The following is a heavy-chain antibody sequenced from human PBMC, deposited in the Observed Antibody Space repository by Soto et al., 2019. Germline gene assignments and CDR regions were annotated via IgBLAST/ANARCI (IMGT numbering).Heavy chain of an antibody. CDR1: GFTFSNNG. J-gene: IGHJ6*02. V-gene: IGHV3-33*01. D-gene: IGHD2-15*01. Sequence: QVQLVESGGGVVQPGRSLRLSCAASGFTFSNNGMHWVRQAPGKGLEWVAVIWYDGINKYYADSVKGRFIISRDNYKNTVYLQINSLRAEDTAVYYCARDRVQMVDGLDVWGQGTKVTVSS. CDR3: ARDRVQMVDGLDV. CDR2: IWYDGINK.